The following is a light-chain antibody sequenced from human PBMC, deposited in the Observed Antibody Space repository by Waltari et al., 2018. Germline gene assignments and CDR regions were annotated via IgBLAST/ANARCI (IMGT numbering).Light chain of an antibody. V-gene: IGLV1-47*01. CDR2: RNN. J-gene: IGLJ2*01. CDR3: AAWDDSLSGVV. CDR1: SSNIGSNY. Sequence: QSVLTQPPSASGTPGQRVTISCSGSSSNIGSNYVYWYQPLPGTAPKLLVYRNNQRPSGVPSRYAGSKSGTSASLAISGRRSEDEADYYCAAWDDSLSGVVFCGGTKLTVL.